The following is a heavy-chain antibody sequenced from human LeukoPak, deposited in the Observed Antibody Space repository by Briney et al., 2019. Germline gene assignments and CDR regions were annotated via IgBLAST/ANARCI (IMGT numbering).Heavy chain of an antibody. J-gene: IGHJ4*02. CDR2: IYPGDSDT. CDR3: VRHEGYCSGGSCYPRYFDY. Sequence: GESLKISCKGSGYNFTSYWIGWVRQMPGKGLEWMGIIYPGDSDTRYSPSFQGQVTISADKSISTAYLQWSSLKASDTAMYYCVRHEGYCSGGSCYPRYFDYWGQGTLVTVSS. D-gene: IGHD2-15*01. V-gene: IGHV5-51*01. CDR1: GYNFTSYW.